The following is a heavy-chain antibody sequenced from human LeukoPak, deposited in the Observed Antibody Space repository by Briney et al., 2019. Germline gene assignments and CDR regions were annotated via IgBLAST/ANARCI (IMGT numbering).Heavy chain of an antibody. Sequence: TGGSLRLSCAASGFTFSSYSMNWVRQAPGKGLEWVSSISSSSSYIYYADSVKGRFTISRDNAKNSLYLQMNSLRAEDTAVYYCARDRKAGTNWFDPWGQGTLVTVSS. D-gene: IGHD1/OR15-1a*01. CDR2: ISSSSSYI. J-gene: IGHJ5*02. V-gene: IGHV3-21*01. CDR1: GFTFSSYS. CDR3: ARDRKAGTNWFDP.